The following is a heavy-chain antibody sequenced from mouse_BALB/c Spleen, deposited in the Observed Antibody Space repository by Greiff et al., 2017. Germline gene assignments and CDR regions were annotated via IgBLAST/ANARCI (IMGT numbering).Heavy chain of an antibody. V-gene: IGHV5-12-1*01. CDR1: GFAFSSYD. Sequence: VQLKESGGGLVKPGGSLKLSCAASGFAFSSYDMSWVRQTPEKRLEWVAYISSGGGSTYYPDTVKGRFTISRDNAKNTLYLQMSSLKSEDTAMYYCARYYYGSSPFAYWGQGTLVTVSA. J-gene: IGHJ3*01. D-gene: IGHD1-1*01. CDR2: ISSGGGST. CDR3: ARYYYGSSPFAY.